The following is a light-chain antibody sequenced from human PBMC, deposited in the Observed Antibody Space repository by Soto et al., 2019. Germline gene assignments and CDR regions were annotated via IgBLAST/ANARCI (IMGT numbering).Light chain of an antibody. CDR3: QQRSDWPAT. CDR2: DVF. CDR1: QSVSSY. J-gene: IGKJ4*01. V-gene: IGKV3-11*01. Sequence: EIVLTQSPATLSLSPGESATLSCRASQSVSSYLAWYQQKPGQAPRLLIYDVFNRATGIAARFSGSGSGTDFPLTISSLEPEDIAVYYCQQRSDWPATFGGGTKVEIK.